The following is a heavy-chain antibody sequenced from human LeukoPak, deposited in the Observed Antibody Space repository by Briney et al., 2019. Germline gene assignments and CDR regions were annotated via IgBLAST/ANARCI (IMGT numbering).Heavy chain of an antibody. Sequence: KASETLSLTCAVYGGSFSGYYWSWIRQPPGKGLEWIGEINHSGSTNYNPSLKSRVTISVDTSKNQFSLKLSSVTAADTAVYYCARGPFGVVDYWGQGTLVTVSS. CDR2: INHSGST. CDR3: ARGPFGVVDY. CDR1: GGSFSGYY. J-gene: IGHJ4*02. V-gene: IGHV4-34*01. D-gene: IGHD3-3*01.